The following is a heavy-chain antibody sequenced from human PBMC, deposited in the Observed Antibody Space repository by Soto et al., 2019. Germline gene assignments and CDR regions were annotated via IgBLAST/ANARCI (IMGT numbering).Heavy chain of an antibody. CDR2: FIPVVAMA. V-gene: IGHV1-69*04. CDR3: AKGLDNYFYYGMDV. CDR1: GGPLSSFA. J-gene: IGHJ6*02. Sequence: QVQLVQSGSEVRKPGSSVKVSCKTSGGPLSSFAISWVRQAPGQGLEWVGTFIPVVAMAKYGQNFQGRATITADQATNTMFMELSSLRFEDTAIYYWAKGLDNYFYYGMDVWGQGTTFTVSS.